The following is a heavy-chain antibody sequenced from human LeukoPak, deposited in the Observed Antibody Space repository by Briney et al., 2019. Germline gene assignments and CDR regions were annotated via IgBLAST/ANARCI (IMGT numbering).Heavy chain of an antibody. J-gene: IGHJ6*03. V-gene: IGHV3-74*01. CDR1: GFTFSSYW. CDR2: INTDGSST. Sequence: GGSLRLSCAASGFTFSSYWMHWVRQAPGKGLVWVSRINTDGSSTTYADSVKGRFTISRDNAKNTLYLQMNSLRAEDTAVYYCARVSLAYYYYYYYMDVWGKGTTVTVSS. CDR3: ARVSLAYYYYYYYMDV.